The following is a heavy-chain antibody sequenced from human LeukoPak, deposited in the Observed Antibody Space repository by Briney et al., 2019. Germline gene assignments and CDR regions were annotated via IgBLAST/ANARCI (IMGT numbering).Heavy chain of an antibody. Sequence: SETLSLTCTVSGVSISSSSYHWGWVRQPPGKGLEWIASIYYSGSTYYSPSLKSRVTISVYTSKNQFSLKMSSVIAADTAVYYCASLLTYFDYWGQGTLVTVSS. J-gene: IGHJ4*02. CDR2: IYYSGST. V-gene: IGHV4-39*01. CDR1: GVSISSSSYH. CDR3: ASLLTYFDY. D-gene: IGHD3-9*01.